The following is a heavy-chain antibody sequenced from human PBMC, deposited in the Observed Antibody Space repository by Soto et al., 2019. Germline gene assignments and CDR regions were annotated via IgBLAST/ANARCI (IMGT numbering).Heavy chain of an antibody. V-gene: IGHV4-4*07. Sequence: SETLSLTCTVSGGSINTFYWSWVRQPAGKGLEWMGRIFSSGSTSCNPSLESRVAMSVDTSKNHFSLNLSSVTAADMAVYYCAREGVYSAYNFAHGIQLWSFDFWGQGALVTVSS. CDR2: IFSSGST. CDR3: AREGVYSAYNFAHGIQLWSFDF. CDR1: GGSINTFY. J-gene: IGHJ4*02. D-gene: IGHD5-12*01.